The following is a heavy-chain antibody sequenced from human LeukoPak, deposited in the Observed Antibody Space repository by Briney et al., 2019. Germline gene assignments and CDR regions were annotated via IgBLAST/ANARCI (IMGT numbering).Heavy chain of an antibody. Sequence: SETLSLTCTVSGGSISSGDYYWSWIRQPPGKGLEWIGYIYYSGSTYYNPSLKSRVTISVGTSKNQFSLKLSSVTAADTAVYYCARGGSRRALDYWGQGTLVTVSS. CDR2: IYYSGST. D-gene: IGHD1-26*01. V-gene: IGHV4-30-4*01. CDR1: GGSISSGDYY. CDR3: ARGGSRRALDY. J-gene: IGHJ4*02.